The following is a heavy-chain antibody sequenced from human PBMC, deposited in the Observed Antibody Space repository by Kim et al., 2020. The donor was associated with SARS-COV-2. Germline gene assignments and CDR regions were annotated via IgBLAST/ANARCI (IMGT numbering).Heavy chain of an antibody. V-gene: IGHV3-74*01. CDR1: GFTFTTYW. Sequence: GGSLRLSCAASGFTFTTYWMHWVRHAPGKGLEWVSGINNDGTNTYFADSVRGRFTISRDNFKNTVYLQMNSLGAEDTALYHCTTAFAYGGQGTLVTGS. CDR3: TTAFAY. CDR2: INNDGTNT. J-gene: IGHJ4*02.